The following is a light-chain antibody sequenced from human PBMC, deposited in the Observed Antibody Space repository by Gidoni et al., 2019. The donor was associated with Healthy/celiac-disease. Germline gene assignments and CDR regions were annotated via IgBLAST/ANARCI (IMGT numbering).Light chain of an antibody. CDR2: EVS. Sequence: QSALPQPPSASGPPGQSVTISCTGTSSDVGGYNYVSWYQQHPGKAPKRMIYEVSKRPSGVPDRFFGSKSGNTASLTVSGLQAEDEADYCCSSYAGSNNLVFGGGTKLTVL. CDR1: SSDVGGYNY. CDR3: SSYAGSNNLV. J-gene: IGLJ3*02. V-gene: IGLV2-8*01.